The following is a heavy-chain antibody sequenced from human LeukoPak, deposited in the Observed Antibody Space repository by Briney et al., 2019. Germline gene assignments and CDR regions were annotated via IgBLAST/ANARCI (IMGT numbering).Heavy chain of an antibody. CDR3: ARDLGYGDPFDY. V-gene: IGHV4-59*01. D-gene: IGHD4-17*01. Sequence: KPSETLSLTCTVSNGSISSNYWNWIRQPPGKGLEWIGYIYYSGSTDYNPSLKSRVTISVDASKNQFSLKLSSVTAADTAVYYCARDLGYGDPFDYWGQGTLVTVSS. CDR2: IYYSGST. J-gene: IGHJ4*02. CDR1: NGSISSNY.